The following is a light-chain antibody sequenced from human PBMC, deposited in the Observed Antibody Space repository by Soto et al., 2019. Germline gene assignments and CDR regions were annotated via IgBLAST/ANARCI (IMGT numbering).Light chain of an antibody. CDR2: YDS. CDR3: QVWDSSAGV. J-gene: IGLJ1*01. V-gene: IGLV3-21*04. Sequence: YELTQPPPVSVAQGKTARITCGGNNIGSKSVHWYQQKPGQAPVLVIYYDSDRPSGIPERFSGSNSGNTATLTISRVEAGDEADYFCQVWDSSAGVVGTRTKVTVL. CDR1: NIGSKS.